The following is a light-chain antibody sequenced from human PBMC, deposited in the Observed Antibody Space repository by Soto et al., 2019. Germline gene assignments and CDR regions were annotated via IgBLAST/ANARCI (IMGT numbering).Light chain of an antibody. CDR1: SSNVGADYH. J-gene: IGLJ1*01. CDR3: QSYDTSLRAYV. CDR2: GNT. V-gene: IGLV1-40*01. Sequence: QSVLTQPPSVSGAPGQRVTIFCAGSSSNVGADYHVHWYQQLPGTAPRLLIYGNTNRTSWVPGRFSGSKSGTSASLAITGHQADVEADYYCQSYDTSLRAYVFGTGTKLTGL.